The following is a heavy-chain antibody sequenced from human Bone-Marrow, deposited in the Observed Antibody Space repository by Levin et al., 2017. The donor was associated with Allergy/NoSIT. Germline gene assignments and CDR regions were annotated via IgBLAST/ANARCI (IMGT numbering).Heavy chain of an antibody. V-gene: IGHV3-23*01. Sequence: GGSLRLSCAASGFSFSNYAMTWVRQAPGKGLEWVSTISGSGANTFYADSMRGRFTISKDNSKNLLYLQINSLRVEDTAVYYCAKGWLQFEYFDYWGQGTLVTVSS. D-gene: IGHD5-24*01. CDR1: GFSFSNYA. CDR3: AKGWLQFEYFDY. J-gene: IGHJ4*02. CDR2: ISGSGANT.